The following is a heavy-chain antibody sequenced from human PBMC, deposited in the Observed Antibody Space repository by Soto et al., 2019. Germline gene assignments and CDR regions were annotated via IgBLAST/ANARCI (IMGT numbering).Heavy chain of an antibody. V-gene: IGHV3-11*05. CDR2: ISSSSSYI. D-gene: IGHD5-12*01. CDR1: GFTFSDYY. J-gene: IGHJ4*02. CDR3: AKGSRGYTGYVFDY. Sequence: GGSLRLSCAASGFTFSDYYMIWIRQAPGKGLEWVSYISSSSSYINYADSVKGRFTISRDNAKDSLYLQMNSLGAEDTAVYYCAKGSRGYTGYVFDYWGQGALVTVSS.